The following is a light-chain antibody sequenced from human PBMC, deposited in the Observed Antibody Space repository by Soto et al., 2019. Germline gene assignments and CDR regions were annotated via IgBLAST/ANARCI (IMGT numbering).Light chain of an antibody. CDR2: ANT. J-gene: IGLJ1*01. Sequence: QSALTQPPSVSGAPGQRVTISCTGSSSNIGAGYDVHWYQQLPGTAPKLLIYANTNRPSGVPDRFSGAKSGTSAYLAITGLRAEDEADYYCQSYDSNLSGYVFVTGTKVPVL. CDR3: QSYDSNLSGYV. CDR1: SSNIGAGYD. V-gene: IGLV1-40*01.